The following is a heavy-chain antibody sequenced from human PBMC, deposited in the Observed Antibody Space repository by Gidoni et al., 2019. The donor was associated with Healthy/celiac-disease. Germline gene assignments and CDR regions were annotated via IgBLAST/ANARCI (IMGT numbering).Heavy chain of an antibody. CDR1: GFTVSSNY. J-gene: IGHJ4*02. D-gene: IGHD5-12*01. CDR2: IYSGGST. V-gene: IGHV3-66*01. Sequence: EVQLVESGGGLVQPGGSLRLSCAASGFTVSSNYRSWVRQAPGKGLEWVSVIYSGGSTYYADSVKGRFTISRDNSKNTLYLQMNSLRAEDTAVYYCARDGRYSGYEGGFDYWGQGTLVTVSS. CDR3: ARDGRYSGYEGGFDY.